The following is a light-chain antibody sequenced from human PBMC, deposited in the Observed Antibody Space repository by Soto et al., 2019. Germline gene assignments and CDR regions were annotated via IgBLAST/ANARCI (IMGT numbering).Light chain of an antibody. V-gene: IGKV3-20*01. CDR3: QQYGSSPRT. CDR1: QSVSSSY. J-gene: IGKJ1*01. Sequence: ENVLTQSPGTLSLSPGERATLSCRASQSVSSSYLAWYQQKPGQAPRLLIYGASSRATGIPDSFSGSGSGTDFTLTISRLEPEDFAVYYCQQYGSSPRTFGQGTKVEIK. CDR2: GAS.